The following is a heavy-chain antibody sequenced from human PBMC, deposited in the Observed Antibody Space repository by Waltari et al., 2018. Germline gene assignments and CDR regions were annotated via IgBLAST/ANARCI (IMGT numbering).Heavy chain of an antibody. Sequence: QVQLQESGPGLVKPSETLSLTCPVSGYSIGSGYYWGWPRQPPGQGLEWIGSIYHSGSTYYNPSLNSRVTISVDTSKTQFSLKLSSVTAADTAVYYCARDPGADYDFWSGPPFFDYWGQGTLVTVSS. V-gene: IGHV4-38-2*02. CDR3: ARDPGADYDFWSGPPFFDY. D-gene: IGHD3-3*01. CDR1: GYSIGSGYY. J-gene: IGHJ4*02. CDR2: IYHSGST.